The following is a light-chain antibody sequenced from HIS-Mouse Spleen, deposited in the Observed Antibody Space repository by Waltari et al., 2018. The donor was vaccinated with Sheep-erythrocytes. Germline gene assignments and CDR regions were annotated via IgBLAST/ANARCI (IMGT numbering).Light chain of an antibody. J-gene: IGLJ3*02. CDR1: SSDVGSYNL. V-gene: IGLV2-23*01. Sequence: QSALTQPASVSGSPGQSITISCTGTSSDVGSYNLVSWYQQHPGKAPKRMIYEGSKRPSGVSNRFSGSKSGNTASLTISGLQAEDEADYYCCPYAGSSTPWVFGGGTKLTVL. CDR3: CPYAGSSTPWV. CDR2: EGS.